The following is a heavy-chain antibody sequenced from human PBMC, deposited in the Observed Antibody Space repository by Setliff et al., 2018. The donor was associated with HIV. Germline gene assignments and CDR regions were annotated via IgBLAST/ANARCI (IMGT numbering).Heavy chain of an antibody. CDR3: ARVSSTYWYSIPLYYYYSMDV. Sequence: PGGSLRLSCAASGFTFDDYGMSWIRQPPGKGLEWIGEINHRGRTNYSPSLRSRVTISIDTSKNQFSLKLKSVTAADTAVYYCARVSSTYWYSIPLYYYYSMDVWGKGTTVTVS. D-gene: IGHD2-2*01. CDR2: INHRGRT. CDR1: GFTFDDYG. V-gene: IGHV4-34*01. J-gene: IGHJ6*03.